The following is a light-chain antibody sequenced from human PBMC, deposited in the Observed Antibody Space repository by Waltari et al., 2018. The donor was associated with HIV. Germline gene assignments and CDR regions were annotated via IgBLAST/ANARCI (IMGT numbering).Light chain of an antibody. Sequence: QSVLTQPPSASGTPGQRVTISCSGTTSNVGSNFVSWYQQLPGTAPKLLIYRDNRRPSGVPDRFSGSKSGASASLAIRGLRSEDEGDSYCATWDGSLGGAYVFGGGTKVSVL. J-gene: IGLJ1*01. CDR2: RDN. CDR1: TSNVGSNF. V-gene: IGLV1-47*01. CDR3: ATWDGSLGGAYV.